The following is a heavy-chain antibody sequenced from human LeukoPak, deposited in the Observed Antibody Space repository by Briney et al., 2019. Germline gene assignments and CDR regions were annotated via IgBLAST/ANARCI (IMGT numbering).Heavy chain of an antibody. J-gene: IGHJ4*02. V-gene: IGHV5-51*01. CDR3: VRQGLQSGTCPAY. D-gene: IGHD1-26*01. Sequence: LGESLKISCKASGYTFNNYWIGWVRQMPGRGLEWMGMLYPDGSATTYHPSFEGRVTISADKSVTTAYLEWNSLKASDTALYYCVRQGLQSGTCPAYWGPGTLVTVSS. CDR2: LYPDGSAT. CDR1: GYTFNNYW.